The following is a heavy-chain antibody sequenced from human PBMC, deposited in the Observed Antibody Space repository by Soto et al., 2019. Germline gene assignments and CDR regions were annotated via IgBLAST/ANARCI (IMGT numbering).Heavy chain of an antibody. Sequence: SGPTLVNPTQTLTLTCTFSGFSLSTSGMCVSWIRQPPGKALEWLALIDWDDDKYYSTSLKTRLTISKDTSKNQVVLTMTNMDPVDTATYYCARIRASSKKYCSSTSCGYYYYYGMDVWGQGTTVTVS. V-gene: IGHV2-70*01. D-gene: IGHD2-2*01. CDR1: GFSLSTSGMC. CDR3: ARIRASSKKYCSSTSCGYYYYYGMDV. CDR2: IDWDDDK. J-gene: IGHJ6*02.